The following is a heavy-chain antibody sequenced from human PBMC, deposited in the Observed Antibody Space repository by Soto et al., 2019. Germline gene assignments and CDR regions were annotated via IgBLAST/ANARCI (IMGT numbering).Heavy chain of an antibody. Sequence: QVYLVQSGAEVKKPGSSVKISCKASGGIFSSNTINWVRQAAGQGLEWMGGIIPLFGTANYAEKFQGRVTITADKFKKAGFMEFTRPGSEDHGVHFLSRKGGFCWCRFGFDSWGQGTLVTVSS. CDR1: GGIFSSNT. D-gene: IGHD6-25*01. CDR2: IIPLFGTA. CDR3: SRKGGFCWCRFGFDS. V-gene: IGHV1-69*06. J-gene: IGHJ4*02.